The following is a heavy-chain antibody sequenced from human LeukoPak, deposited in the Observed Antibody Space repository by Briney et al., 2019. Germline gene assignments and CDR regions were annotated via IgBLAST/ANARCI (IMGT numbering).Heavy chain of an antibody. CDR2: IYSGGST. CDR1: GFTVSSNY. J-gene: IGHJ4*02. Sequence: PGGSLRLSCAASGFTVSSNYMSWVRQAPGKGLEWVSVIYSGGSTYYADSVKGRFTISRDNPKNTLYLQVNSLRAEDTAVYYCARDPAYGGNSGKLADYWGQGTLVTVSS. D-gene: IGHD4-23*01. CDR3: ARDPAYGGNSGKLADY. V-gene: IGHV3-53*01.